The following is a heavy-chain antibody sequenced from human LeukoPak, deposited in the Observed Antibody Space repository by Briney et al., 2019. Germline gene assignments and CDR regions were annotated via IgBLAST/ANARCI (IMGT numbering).Heavy chain of an antibody. V-gene: IGHV1-69*13. CDR1: GYTFTSYG. Sequence: ASVKVSCKASGYTFTSYGISWVRQAPGQGLEWMGGIIPVFDTANYAQKFQGRVTITADESTNTAYMELSSLRSEDTAVYYCARANLKGICTDGICFHDAFDIWGQGTMVTVSS. CDR3: ARANLKGICTDGICFHDAFDI. J-gene: IGHJ3*02. CDR2: IIPVFDTA. D-gene: IGHD2-8*01.